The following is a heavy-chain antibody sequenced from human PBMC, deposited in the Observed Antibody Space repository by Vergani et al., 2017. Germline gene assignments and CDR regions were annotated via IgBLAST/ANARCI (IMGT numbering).Heavy chain of an antibody. CDR3: GRGSDNYN. CDR2: IKNDGGKS. CDR1: GLTFSTCG. Sequence: QVQLVESGGGVVQPGGSLRLSCAASGLTFSTCGMHWVRQAPGKGLEWVSTIKNDGGKSHYADFVKGRFAISRDNSRNTLYLQMNSLRVEDTAVYYCGRGSDNYNWGQGALVTV. J-gene: IGHJ4*02. D-gene: IGHD1-1*01. V-gene: IGHV3-NL1*01.